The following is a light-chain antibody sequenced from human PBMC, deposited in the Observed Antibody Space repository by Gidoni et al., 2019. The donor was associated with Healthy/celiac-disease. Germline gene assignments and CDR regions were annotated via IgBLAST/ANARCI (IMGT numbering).Light chain of an antibody. J-gene: IGLJ3*02. V-gene: IGLV2-14*01. Sequence: QSALTQPASVSGSPGQSITISCTGTSSDVGGYNYVPWYQQHPGKAPNLMIYEVSNRPSGVSNRFSGSKSGNTASLTISGLQAEDEADYYCYSYTTSTTRVFGGGTKLTVL. CDR1: SSDVGGYNY. CDR2: EVS. CDR3: YSYTTSTTRV.